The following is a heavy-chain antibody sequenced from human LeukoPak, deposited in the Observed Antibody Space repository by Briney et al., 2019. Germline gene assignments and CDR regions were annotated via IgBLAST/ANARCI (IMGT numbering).Heavy chain of an antibody. Sequence: SETLSLTCTVSGGSISSIIYYWGWIRQPPGKGLEWIGTIYYSGSTYYNVSLKSRVTISVDTSRNQFSLNLSSVTAADTAVYYCAREVIATAGYDYWGQGTLVTVSS. CDR3: AREVIATAGYDY. CDR2: IYYSGST. D-gene: IGHD6-13*01. J-gene: IGHJ4*02. V-gene: IGHV4-39*02. CDR1: GGSISSIIYY.